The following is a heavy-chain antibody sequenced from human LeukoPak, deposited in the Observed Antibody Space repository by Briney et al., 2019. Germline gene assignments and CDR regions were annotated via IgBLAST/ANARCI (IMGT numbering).Heavy chain of an antibody. Sequence: SVKVSCKASGGTFSSYAISWVRQAPGQGLEWMGGIIPIFGTANYAQKFQGRVTITTDESTSTAYMELSSLRSEDTAVYYCARGFYYDSSGYYAFDIWGQGTMVTVSS. V-gene: IGHV1-69*05. D-gene: IGHD3-22*01. CDR3: ARGFYYDSSGYYAFDI. J-gene: IGHJ3*02. CDR2: IIPIFGTA. CDR1: GGTFSSYA.